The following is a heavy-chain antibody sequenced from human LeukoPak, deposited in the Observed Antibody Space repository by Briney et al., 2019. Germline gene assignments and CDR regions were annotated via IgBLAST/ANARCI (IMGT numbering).Heavy chain of an antibody. CDR2: FSCSGYT. D-gene: IGHD3-10*01. CDR3: ARGGENRAPGQHYYYGMDV. J-gene: IGHJ6*01. CDR1: GGYISSGDYY. Sequence: SQTLPQTCTVCGGYISSGDYYGSGIRKPPGKGVEGIGYFSCSGYTYYSPSLKSRVTISVDKSKNQFSLKLSSVTAADTAVYYCARGGENRAPGQHYYYGMDVWGERTTVSVS. V-gene: IGHV4-30-4*01.